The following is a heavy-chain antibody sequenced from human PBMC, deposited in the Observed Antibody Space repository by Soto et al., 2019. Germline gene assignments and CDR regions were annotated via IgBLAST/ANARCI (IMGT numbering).Heavy chain of an antibody. Sequence: ASVKVSCKASGYTFTSYGISWVRQAPGQGLEWMGWISAYNGNTNYAQKLQGRVTMTTDTSTSTAYMELRSLRSDDTAVYYCARQREAIPYYYYYGMDVWGQGTTVTVSS. CDR2: ISAYNGNT. D-gene: IGHD2-21*01. J-gene: IGHJ6*02. CDR1: GYTFTSYG. CDR3: ARQREAIPYYYYYGMDV. V-gene: IGHV1-18*01.